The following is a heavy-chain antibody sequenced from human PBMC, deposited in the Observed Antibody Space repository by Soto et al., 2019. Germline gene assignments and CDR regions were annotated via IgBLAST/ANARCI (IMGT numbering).Heavy chain of an antibody. CDR1: GFTLMGYA. Sequence: EVQLAESGGGLAQPGGSLRLSCAASGFTLMGYAMDWVRQAPGQGLEYVSGISSNGVGTYYANSVQGRFTISRDNSKNTVYLQMGSLRPEDMAVYYCARRARPDFYYMDVWGKGTTVTVSS. CDR2: ISSNGVGT. J-gene: IGHJ6*03. D-gene: IGHD6-6*01. CDR3: ARRARPDFYYMDV. V-gene: IGHV3-64*01.